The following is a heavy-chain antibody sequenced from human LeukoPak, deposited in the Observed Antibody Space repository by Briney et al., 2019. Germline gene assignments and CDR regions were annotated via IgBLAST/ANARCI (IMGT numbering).Heavy chain of an antibody. D-gene: IGHD3-22*01. J-gene: IGHJ3*02. CDR2: IYTSGST. Sequence: SETLSLTCTVSGDSISSGSYYWSWIRQPAGKGLEWIGRIYTSGSTNYNPSLKSRVTISVDTSKSQFSLKLSSVTAADTAVYYCAKTYYYDSSGSVDAFDIWGQGTMVTVSS. CDR1: GDSISSGSYY. CDR3: AKTYYYDSSGSVDAFDI. V-gene: IGHV4-61*02.